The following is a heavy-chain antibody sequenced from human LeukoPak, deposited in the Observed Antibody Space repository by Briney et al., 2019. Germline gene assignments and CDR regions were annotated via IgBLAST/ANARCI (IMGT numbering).Heavy chain of an antibody. CDR2: INHSGST. Sequence: PSETLSLTCTVSGGSISSYYWSWIRQPPGKGLEWIGEINHSGSTNYNPSLKSRVTISVDTSKNQFSLKLSSVTAADTAVYYCARVPALTYYDFWSGDYWGQGTLVTVSS. CDR3: ARVPALTYYDFWSGDY. V-gene: IGHV4-34*01. D-gene: IGHD3-3*01. CDR1: GGSISSYY. J-gene: IGHJ4*02.